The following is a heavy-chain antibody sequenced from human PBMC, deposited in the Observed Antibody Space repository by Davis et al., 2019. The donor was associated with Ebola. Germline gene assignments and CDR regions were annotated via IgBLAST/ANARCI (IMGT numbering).Heavy chain of an antibody. CDR1: GYTFTTYG. CDR2: ISAYNDDT. J-gene: IGHJ4*02. D-gene: IGHD4-11*01. Sequence: ASVKVSCKAFGYTFTTYGISWVRQSPGQGLEWMGWISAYNDDTNYAQKLQGRVTMTTDTSTSTAYMELRSLRSDDTAVYYCARDHYGALTTVTIDYWGQGTLVTVSS. CDR3: ARDHYGALTTVTIDY. V-gene: IGHV1-18*04.